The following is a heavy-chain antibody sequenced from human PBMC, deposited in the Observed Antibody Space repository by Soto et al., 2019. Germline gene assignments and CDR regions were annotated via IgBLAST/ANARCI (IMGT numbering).Heavy chain of an antibody. CDR3: VRDIQLWRLDS. J-gene: IGHJ4*02. CDR2: INTDGSVA. V-gene: IGHV3-74*03. CDR1: GLTFRSYW. D-gene: IGHD2-21*01. Sequence: EVQLVVSGGGLVQPGESLRLSCAASGLTFRSYWMHWVRQAPGKGLVWVSRINTDGSVAMYVDSVKGRFTISRDNAKNPVYLHLNPLTAGDTAVYYCVRDIQLWRLDSWAQGTLVTVSS.